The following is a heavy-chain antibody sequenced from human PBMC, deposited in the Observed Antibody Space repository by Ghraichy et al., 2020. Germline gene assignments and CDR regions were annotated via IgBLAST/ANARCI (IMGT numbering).Heavy chain of an antibody. CDR2: ISSSSSYI. D-gene: IGHD3-9*01. J-gene: IGHJ4*02. V-gene: IGHV3-21*01. CDR3: ARDPTSYYDILTGYPTLDY. CDR1: GFTFSSYS. Sequence: LSLTCAASGFTFSSYSMNWVRQAPGKGLEWVSSISSSSSYIYYADSVKGRFTISRDNAKNSLYLQMNSLRAEDTAVYYCARDPTSYYDILTGYPTLDYWGQGTLVTVSS.